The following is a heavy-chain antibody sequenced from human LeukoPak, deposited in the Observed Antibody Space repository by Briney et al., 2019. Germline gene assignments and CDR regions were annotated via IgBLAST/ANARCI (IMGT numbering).Heavy chain of an antibody. CDR1: GGTFSSYA. V-gene: IGHV1-69*05. D-gene: IGHD3-22*01. CDR3: ARAPSYYYDSSGYSLDY. Sequence: SVKVSCKASGGTFSSYAISWERQAPGQGLEWMGGIIPIFGTANYAQKFQGRVTITTDESTSTAYMELSSLRSEDTAVYYCARAPSYYYDSSGYSLDYWGQGTLVTVSS. J-gene: IGHJ4*02. CDR2: IIPIFGTA.